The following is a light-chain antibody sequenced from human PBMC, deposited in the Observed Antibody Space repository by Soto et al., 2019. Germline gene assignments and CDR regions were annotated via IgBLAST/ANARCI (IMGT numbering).Light chain of an antibody. J-gene: IGLJ3*02. CDR1: SSDVGGYNF. V-gene: IGLV2-14*03. CDR3: CSHSASIHWV. CDR2: EVL. Sequence: QSVLTQPASVSGSPGQSITISCTGTSSDVGGYNFVSWYQRHPGNAPKLIIHEVLNRPSGVSSRFSGSKSGNTASLTISGLQAEDDAVYYCCSHSASIHWVFGGGTKVTVL.